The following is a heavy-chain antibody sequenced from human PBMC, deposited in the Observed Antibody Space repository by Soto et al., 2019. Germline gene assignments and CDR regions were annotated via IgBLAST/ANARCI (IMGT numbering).Heavy chain of an antibody. CDR1: GGSMSSYY. D-gene: IGHD6-25*01. CDR3: ARLRTTSGSFDP. Sequence: ETLSLTCTVSGGSMSSYYWTWIRQPPGKGLEWIGYIYYSGSTNYNPSLKSRVTISVDTSKNQFSLNPSSVTAADTAVSYCARLRTTSGSFDPWGQGTLVTVSS. V-gene: IGHV4-59*01. J-gene: IGHJ5*02. CDR2: IYYSGST.